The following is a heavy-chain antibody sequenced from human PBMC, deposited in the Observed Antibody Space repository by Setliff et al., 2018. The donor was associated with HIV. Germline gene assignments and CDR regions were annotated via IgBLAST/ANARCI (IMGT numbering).Heavy chain of an antibody. J-gene: IGHJ4*02. CDR3: ARGCSGGSCFRSFDY. V-gene: IGHV1-69*06. D-gene: IGHD2-15*01. CDR2: IIPIFGTA. Sequence: GASVKVSCKASGGTFSNFVITWVRQAPGQGLEWMGRIIPIFGTANYAQKFQGRVTITADKSTSTAYMELSSLRSEDTAVYYCARGCSGGSCFRSFDYWGQGTLVTVSS. CDR1: GGTFSNFV.